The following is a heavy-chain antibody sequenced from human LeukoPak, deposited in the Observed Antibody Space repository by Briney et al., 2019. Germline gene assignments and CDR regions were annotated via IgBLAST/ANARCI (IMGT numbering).Heavy chain of an antibody. Sequence: ASVKVSCKASGYTFTDYYIHWMRQAPGQGLEWMGWINPKRGVTTYAQKFQGRVTMTRDTSITTAYMELTRLRSDDTTIYYCARERNYGDYGNTFDVWGQGTKVTVSS. CDR1: GYTFTDYY. J-gene: IGHJ3*01. D-gene: IGHD4-17*01. V-gene: IGHV1-2*02. CDR2: INPKRGVT. CDR3: ARERNYGDYGNTFDV.